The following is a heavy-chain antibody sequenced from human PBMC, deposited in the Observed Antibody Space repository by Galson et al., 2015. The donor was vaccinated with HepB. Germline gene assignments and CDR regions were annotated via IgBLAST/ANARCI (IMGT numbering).Heavy chain of an antibody. CDR1: GFTFSSYW. CDR3: ARDAASSSWWGEYYYYGMDV. D-gene: IGHD6-13*01. CDR2: IKQDGSEK. V-gene: IGHV3-7*03. J-gene: IGHJ6*02. Sequence: SLRLSCAASGFTFSSYWMSWVRQAPGKGLEWVANIKQDGSEKYYVDSVKGRFTISRDNAKNSLYLQMNSLRAEDTAVYYCARDAASSSWWGEYYYYGMDVWGQGTTVTVSS.